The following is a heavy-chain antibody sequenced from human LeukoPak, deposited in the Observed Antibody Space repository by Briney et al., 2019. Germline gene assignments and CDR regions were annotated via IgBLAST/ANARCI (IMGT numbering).Heavy chain of an antibody. CDR1: GITLSNYA. CDR2: ISGSSGGT. Sequence: GGSLRLSCAVSGITLSNYAMTWVRQVPGKGLEWVAGISGSSGGTNYADSVKGRFTISRDNYKNTLYLQMNSLGAEDTAVYFCAKRGVVIRVILVGFHKEAYYFDSWGQGALVTVSS. D-gene: IGHD3-22*01. V-gene: IGHV3-23*01. J-gene: IGHJ4*02. CDR3: AKRGVVIRVILVGFHKEAYYFDS.